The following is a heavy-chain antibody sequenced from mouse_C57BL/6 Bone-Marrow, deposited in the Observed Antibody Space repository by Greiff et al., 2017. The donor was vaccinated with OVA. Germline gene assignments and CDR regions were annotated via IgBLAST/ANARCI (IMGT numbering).Heavy chain of an antibody. CDR2: IDPSDSYT. J-gene: IGHJ4*01. D-gene: IGHD1-1*01. CDR1: GYTFTSYW. Sequence: QVQLQQPGAELVMPGASVKLSCKASGYTFTSYWMHWVKQRPGQGLEWIGEIDPSDSYTNYNQKFKGKSTLTVDKSSSTAYMQLSSLTSEDSAVYYCASCTTGLYAMDYWGQGTSVTVSS. CDR3: ASCTTGLYAMDY. V-gene: IGHV1-69*01.